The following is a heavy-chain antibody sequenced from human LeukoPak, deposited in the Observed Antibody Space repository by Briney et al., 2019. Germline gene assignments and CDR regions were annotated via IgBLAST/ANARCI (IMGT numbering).Heavy chain of an antibody. Sequence: SVTLSLTCTVSGGSISSGGYYWSWIRQHPGKGLEWIGYIYYSGSTYYNPSLKSRVTISVDTSKNQFSLKLSSVTAADTAVYYCARAPFITMVRASDAFGIWGQGTMVTVSS. CDR3: ARAPFITMVRASDAFGI. CDR1: GGSISSGGYY. J-gene: IGHJ3*02. CDR2: IYYSGST. D-gene: IGHD3-10*01. V-gene: IGHV4-31*03.